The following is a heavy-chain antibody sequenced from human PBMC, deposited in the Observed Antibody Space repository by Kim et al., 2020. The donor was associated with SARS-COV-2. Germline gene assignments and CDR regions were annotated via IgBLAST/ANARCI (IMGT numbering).Heavy chain of an antibody. D-gene: IGHD3-22*01. V-gene: IGHV3-21*01. Sequence: SVEGRFNISRDNAKNSLYLQMNSLRAEDTAVYYCARGHYYDSSGYYYDGYWGQGTLVTVSS. CDR3: ARGHYYDSSGYYYDGY. J-gene: IGHJ4*02.